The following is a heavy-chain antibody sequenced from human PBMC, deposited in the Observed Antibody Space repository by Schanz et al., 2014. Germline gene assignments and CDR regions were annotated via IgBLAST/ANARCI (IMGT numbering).Heavy chain of an antibody. CDR3: ARQYSGWSRFDP. CDR1: GGSIRTYF. Sequence: QVPLQESGPGLVKPSETLSLTCSVSGGSIRTYFWAWIRQPPGKGLEWIGFIYYSGSTNYNPSLKSRVTIPFDMSKNQFPLTLTSVTAADTGVYYCARQYSGWSRFDPWGQGIRVTVSS. CDR2: IYYSGST. D-gene: IGHD6-19*01. V-gene: IGHV4-59*08. J-gene: IGHJ5*02.